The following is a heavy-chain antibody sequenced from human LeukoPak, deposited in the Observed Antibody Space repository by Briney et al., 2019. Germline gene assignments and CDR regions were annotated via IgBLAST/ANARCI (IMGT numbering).Heavy chain of an antibody. Sequence: GGSLRLSCAASGFTFSSYSMNWVRQAPGKGLEWVSYISSSSSTIYYANSVKGRFTISRDNAKNSLYLQMNSLRDEDTAVYYCATQNTFGGVIGYFDYWGQGTLVTVSS. V-gene: IGHV3-48*02. D-gene: IGHD3-16*02. CDR2: ISSSSSTI. CDR1: GFTFSSYS. J-gene: IGHJ4*02. CDR3: ATQNTFGGVIGYFDY.